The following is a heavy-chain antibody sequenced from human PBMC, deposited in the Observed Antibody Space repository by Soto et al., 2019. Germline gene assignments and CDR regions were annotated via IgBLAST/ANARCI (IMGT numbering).Heavy chain of an antibody. CDR1: GYTLTELS. CDR2: FDPEDVET. CDR3: ATEIAAAGISYYYYGMDV. D-gene: IGHD6-13*01. J-gene: IGHJ6*02. V-gene: IGHV1-24*01. Sequence: QVQLVQSGAEVKKPGASVKVSCKVSGYTLTELSMHWVREAPGTGLEWMGGFDPEDVETIYAQKYQGRDTMTEETSTETAYRELSCLRSEDTAVYYCATEIAAAGISYYYYGMDVWGQGTTVTVSS.